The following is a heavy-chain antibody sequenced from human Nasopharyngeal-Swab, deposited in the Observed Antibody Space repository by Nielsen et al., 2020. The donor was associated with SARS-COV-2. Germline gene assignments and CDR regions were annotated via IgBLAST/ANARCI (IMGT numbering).Heavy chain of an antibody. CDR2: ISSSGSTI. CDR3: ARDCDDSSGSAYYYGMDV. Sequence: GESLKISCAASGFTFSDYYMSWIRQAPGKGLEWVSYISSSGSTIYYADSVKGRFTISRDNAKKSLYLQMNSLRAEDTAVYYCARDCDDSSGSAYYYGMDVWGQGTTVTVSS. J-gene: IGHJ6*02. CDR1: GFTFSDYY. V-gene: IGHV3-11*01. D-gene: IGHD3-22*01.